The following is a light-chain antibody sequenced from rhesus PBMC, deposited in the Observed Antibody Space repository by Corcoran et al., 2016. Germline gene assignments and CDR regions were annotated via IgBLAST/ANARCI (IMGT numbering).Light chain of an antibody. J-gene: IGKJ2*01. CDR3: QQSSGFPYS. Sequence: EIVLTQSPAFQSVTLKEKVNITCQASQSIGSSLHWYQQKWDQSPKLLIKSASQSISGVPSRFSGSGSGTDFTLTINSLEAEGAATYCCQQSSGFPYSFGQGTKVEIK. CDR1: QSIGSS. V-gene: IGKV6-55*01. CDR2: SAS.